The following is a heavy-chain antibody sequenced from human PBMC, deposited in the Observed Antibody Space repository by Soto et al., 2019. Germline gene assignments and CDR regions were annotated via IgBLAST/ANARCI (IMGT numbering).Heavy chain of an antibody. CDR3: ARDPNPYSGSYYLSCY. V-gene: IGHV1-18*01. Sequence: ASVKVSCKASGYTFTSYGISWVRQAPGQGLEWMGWISAYNGNTNYAQKLQGRVTMTTDTSTGTAYMELGSLRSDDTAVYYCARDPNPYSGSYYLSCYWGQGTLVTVSS. D-gene: IGHD1-26*01. J-gene: IGHJ4*02. CDR1: GYTFTSYG. CDR2: ISAYNGNT.